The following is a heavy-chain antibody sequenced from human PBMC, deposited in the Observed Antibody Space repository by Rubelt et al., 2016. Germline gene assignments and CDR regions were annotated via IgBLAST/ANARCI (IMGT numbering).Heavy chain of an antibody. J-gene: IGHJ2*01. V-gene: IGHV3-15*01. CDR3: TTDPPYDSSDWYFDL. Sequence: WVGRIKSKTDGGTTDYAAPVKGRFTISRDDSKNTLYLQMNSLKTEDTAVYYCTTDPPYDSSDWYFDLWGRGTLVTVSS. CDR2: IKSKTDGGTT. D-gene: IGHD3-22*01.